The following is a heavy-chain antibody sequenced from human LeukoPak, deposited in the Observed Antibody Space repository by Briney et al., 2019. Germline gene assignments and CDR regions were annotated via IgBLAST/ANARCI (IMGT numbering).Heavy chain of an antibody. CDR2: ISGSGGST. D-gene: IGHD1-26*01. J-gene: IGHJ1*01. CDR3: AKGLIVGATTTQYFQH. CDR1: GFTFSSYA. V-gene: IGHV3-23*01. Sequence: GGSLRLSCAASGFTFSSYAMSWVRQAPGKGLEWVSAISGSGGSTYYADSVKGRFTISRDNSKNTLYLQMNSLRAKDTAVYYCAKGLIVGATTTQYFQHWGQGTLVTVSS.